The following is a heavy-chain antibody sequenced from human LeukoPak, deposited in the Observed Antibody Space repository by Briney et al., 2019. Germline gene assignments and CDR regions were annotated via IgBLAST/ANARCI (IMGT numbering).Heavy chain of an antibody. Sequence: SETLSLTCTVSGGSISSGGYYWSWIRQRPGKGLEWIGYIYYSGSTYYNPSLKSRVTISVDTSKNQFSLKLSSVTAADTAVYYCARVDILTGNYYFDYWGQGTLVTVSS. CDR1: GGSISSGGYY. V-gene: IGHV4-31*03. CDR3: ARVDILTGNYYFDY. D-gene: IGHD3-9*01. CDR2: IYYSGST. J-gene: IGHJ4*02.